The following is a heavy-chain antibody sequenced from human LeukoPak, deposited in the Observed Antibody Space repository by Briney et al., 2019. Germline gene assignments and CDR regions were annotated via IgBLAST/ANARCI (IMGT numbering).Heavy chain of an antibody. V-gene: IGHV3-43*01. J-gene: IGHJ4*02. Sequence: GGSLRLSCAASGFTFDDYTMHWVRQAPGKGLEWVSLISWDGDITYYGDSVKGRFTISRDNSKNSLYLQMNSLRAEDTAVYYCAREGLGSGWYPVAYWGQGTLVTVSS. D-gene: IGHD6-19*01. CDR1: GFTFDDYT. CDR2: ISWDGDIT. CDR3: AREGLGSGWYPVAY.